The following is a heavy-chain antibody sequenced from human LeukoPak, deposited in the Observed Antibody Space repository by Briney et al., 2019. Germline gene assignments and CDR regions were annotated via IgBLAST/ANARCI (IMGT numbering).Heavy chain of an antibody. V-gene: IGHV4-34*01. CDR3: ARTPWAAAGTVGWFDP. CDR2: INHSGST. D-gene: IGHD6-13*01. CDR1: GGSFSGYY. Sequence: PSETLSLTCAVYGGSFSGYYWSWIRQPPGKGLEWIGEINHSGSTNYNPSLKSRVTISVDTSKNQFSLKLSSVTAADTAVYYCARTPWAAAGTVGWFDPWGQGTLVTVSS. J-gene: IGHJ5*02.